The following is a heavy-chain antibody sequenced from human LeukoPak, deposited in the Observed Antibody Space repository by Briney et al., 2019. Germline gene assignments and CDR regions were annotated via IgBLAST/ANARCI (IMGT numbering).Heavy chain of an antibody. Sequence: GGSLRLSCAASGFTFSSYSMNWVRQAPGKGLEWVSSISSSSSYIYYADSVKGRFTISRDNAKNSLYLQMNSLRAEDTAVYYCARSPTDTPKWFDPWGQGTLVTVSS. CDR1: GFTFSSYS. CDR2: ISSSSSYI. J-gene: IGHJ5*02. CDR3: ARSPTDTPKWFDP. D-gene: IGHD4-17*01. V-gene: IGHV3-21*01.